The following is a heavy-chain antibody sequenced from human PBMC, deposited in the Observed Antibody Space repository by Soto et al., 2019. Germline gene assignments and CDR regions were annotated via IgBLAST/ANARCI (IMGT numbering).Heavy chain of an antibody. V-gene: IGHV3-30*18. CDR2: ISYDGINK. CDR3: EKDQGEGRRFRGYFDY. D-gene: IGHD2-21*01. CDR1: GFTFSSYG. Sequence: QVQLVESGGGVVQPGRSLRLSCAASGFTFSSYGMHWVRQAPGKGLEWVAVISYDGINKYYADSVKGRFTISRDNSKSTLYLQMDSLRAEDTAVYYCEKDQGEGRRFRGYFDYWGQGTLVTVSS. J-gene: IGHJ4*02.